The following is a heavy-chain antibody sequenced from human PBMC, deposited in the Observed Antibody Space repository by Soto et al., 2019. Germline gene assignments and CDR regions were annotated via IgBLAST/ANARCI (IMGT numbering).Heavy chain of an antibody. D-gene: IGHD5-18*01. J-gene: IGHJ6*02. V-gene: IGHV3-23*01. CDR1: GLTFSTSD. CDR2: ISGRGGST. Sequence: EGQLLESGGGLVQPGGSLRLSCAASGLTFSTSDMSWVRQAPWKGLEWVSAISGRGGSTYYADSVKGRFTISRDNSKNTLNLQMNSLRADDTAVYYCVKREGYGPYYYGMDVWGHVTTGTVSS. CDR3: VKREGYGPYYYGMDV.